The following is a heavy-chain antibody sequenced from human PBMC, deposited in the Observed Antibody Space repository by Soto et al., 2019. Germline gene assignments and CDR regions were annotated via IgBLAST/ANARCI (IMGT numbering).Heavy chain of an antibody. CDR2: IFYNGGT. CDR3: ARGDHGPRRFYFDT. V-gene: IGHV4-61*03. CDR1: GGSGNSGGYY. Sequence: SETLSLTCTVSGGSGNSGGYYWSWIRQPPGKGLEWIGFIFYNGGTSYNPSLGSRVTISADTSKTLFSLNLNFVTAADTAVYYCARGDHGPRRFYFDTWSQGTLVTVSS. J-gene: IGHJ4*02. D-gene: IGHD2-8*01.